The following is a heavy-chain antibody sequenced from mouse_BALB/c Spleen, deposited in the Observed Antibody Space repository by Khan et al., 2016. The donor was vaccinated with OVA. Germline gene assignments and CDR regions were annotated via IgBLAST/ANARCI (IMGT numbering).Heavy chain of an antibody. V-gene: IGHV5-9-3*01. CDR3: DKTPGYYGSNYVDY. Sequence: EVELVESGGGLVKPGGSLKFSCAASGFTFSNYAMSWVRQTPEKRLEWVATISSGGSFTYYPDSVKGRFTISRDQAKTTLYLQMNSLSSEDTAMYYCDKTPGYYGSNYVDYWGQGTTLTVSS. J-gene: IGHJ2*01. CDR1: GFTFSNYA. CDR2: ISSGGSFT. D-gene: IGHD1-1*01.